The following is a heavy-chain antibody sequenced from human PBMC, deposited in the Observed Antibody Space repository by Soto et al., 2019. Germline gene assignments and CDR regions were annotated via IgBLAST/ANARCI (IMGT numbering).Heavy chain of an antibody. D-gene: IGHD6-13*01. Sequence: GASLKISCEGSGDSVSTYWSGWVRQMHGKGLEWMGIIYPGDSDTRYSPSFRGQVTISADKSISTAYLQWSSLKASDTAMYYCARHSVSSSSSIDYWGQGTLVTVSS. V-gene: IGHV5-51*01. CDR3: ARHSVSSSSSIDY. J-gene: IGHJ4*02. CDR1: GDSVSTYW. CDR2: IYPGDSDT.